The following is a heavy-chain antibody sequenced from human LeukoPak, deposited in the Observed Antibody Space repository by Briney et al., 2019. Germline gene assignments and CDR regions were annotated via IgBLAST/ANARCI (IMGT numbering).Heavy chain of an antibody. Sequence: SETLSLTCVVSGGSIITNDYWWGWIRQPPGKGLEWIGTIDHAGTTFYNVSLKSRVTISVDTPNNQFSLRLNSVGAADTAVYYCARLDSMVRGVDYYYYYMDVWGKGTTVTISS. CDR3: ARLDSMVRGVDYYYYYMDV. J-gene: IGHJ6*03. V-gene: IGHV4-39*01. CDR2: IDHAGTT. D-gene: IGHD3-10*01. CDR1: GGSIITNDYW.